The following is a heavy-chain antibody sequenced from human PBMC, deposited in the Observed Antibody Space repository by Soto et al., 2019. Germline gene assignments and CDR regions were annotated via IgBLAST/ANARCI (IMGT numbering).Heavy chain of an antibody. V-gene: IGHV4-39*01. D-gene: IGHD2-21*01. CDR2: IFYSGST. Sequence: SETLSLTCNVSGGSISSSRSYWSGIRHPPGKGLEWLANIFYSGSTYYNPSLASRVTVSVDTSKNEFSLKLRSVTAADTAVYYCARQPTTGDTDLWFDPWGQGTLVTVSS. J-gene: IGHJ5*02. CDR1: GGSISSSRSY. CDR3: ARQPTTGDTDLWFDP.